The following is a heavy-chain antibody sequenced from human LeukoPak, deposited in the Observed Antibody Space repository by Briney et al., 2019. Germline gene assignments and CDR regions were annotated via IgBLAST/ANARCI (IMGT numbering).Heavy chain of an antibody. CDR1: GGSISSYY. V-gene: IGHV4-59*12. D-gene: IGHD3-22*01. CDR3: ARGPPETPHDSSGYYYPSNYYFDY. Sequence: PSETLSLTCTVSGGSISSYYWSWIRQPPGKGLEWIGYIYYSGTTNYNPSLKSRVTISVDTSKNQFSLKLSSVTAADTAVYYCARGPPETPHDSSGYYYPSNYYFDYWGQGTLVTVSS. CDR2: IYYSGTT. J-gene: IGHJ4*02.